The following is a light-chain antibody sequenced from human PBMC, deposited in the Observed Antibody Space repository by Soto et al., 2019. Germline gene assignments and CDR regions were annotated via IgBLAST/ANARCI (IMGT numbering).Light chain of an antibody. Sequence: QSVLTQPPSVSGAPGQAVTISCSGTRSNIGAGYAVHWYQQLPGAAPTLLIYDNDDRPSGVPDRFSVSKSGTSASLAITGLQPEDEGDDYCQSYYSDMSGVVVFGGGTKLTVL. CDR3: QSYYSDMSGVVV. CDR2: DND. V-gene: IGLV1-40*01. CDR1: RSNIGAGYA. J-gene: IGLJ2*01.